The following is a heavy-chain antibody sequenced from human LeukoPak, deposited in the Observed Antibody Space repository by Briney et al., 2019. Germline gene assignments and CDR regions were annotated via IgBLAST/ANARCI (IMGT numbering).Heavy chain of an antibody. CDR3: ARGKLGGAFDL. V-gene: IGHV3-33*01. CDR2: IWTDGLKK. CDR1: QFTFNNYG. D-gene: IGHD3-16*01. Sequence: GGSLRLSCEASQFTFNNYGLHWVRQAPGRGLEWVAFIWTDGLKKSYADSVKGRFTISSDPSKNTQFLQMNSLRVEDTATYYCARGKLGGAFDLWGRGTRVTVSS. J-gene: IGHJ3*01.